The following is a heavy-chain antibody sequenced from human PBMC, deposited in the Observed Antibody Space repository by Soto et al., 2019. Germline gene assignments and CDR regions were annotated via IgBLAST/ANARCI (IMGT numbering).Heavy chain of an antibody. CDR3: ATYYYDSSGYRGFDP. D-gene: IGHD3-22*01. J-gene: IGHJ5*02. Sequence: PSETLSLTCTVSGGSISSCDYYWSWIRQPPGKGLEWVGYIYYSGSTYYNPSLKSRVTISVDTSKNQFSLKLSSVTAADTAVYYCATYYYDSSGYRGFDPWGQGTLVTVSS. CDR2: IYYSGST. V-gene: IGHV4-30-4*01. CDR1: GGSISSCDYY.